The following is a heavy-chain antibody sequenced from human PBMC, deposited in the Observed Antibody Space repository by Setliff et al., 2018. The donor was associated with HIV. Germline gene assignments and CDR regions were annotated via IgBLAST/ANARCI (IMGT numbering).Heavy chain of an antibody. CDR3: ARDRHSSGLGSYGP. Sequence: TISGGSFGVYRWSWIRQSAGRGLEWIGRIDSSGTTDYKPSLKGRVAISVDTSRNQFSLRVTSVTAADTAVYFCARDRHSSGLGSYGPWGPGILVTVSS. CDR2: IDSSGTT. CDR1: GGSFGVYR. J-gene: IGHJ5*02. V-gene: IGHV4-4*07. D-gene: IGHD3-10*01.